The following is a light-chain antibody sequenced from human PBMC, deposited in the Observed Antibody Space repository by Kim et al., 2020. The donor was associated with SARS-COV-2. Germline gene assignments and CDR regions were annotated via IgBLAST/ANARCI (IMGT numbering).Light chain of an antibody. CDR2: AAS. J-gene: IGKJ2*01. CDR1: QSISSY. Sequence: DIQMTQSPSSLSASVGDRVTITCRASQSISSYLNWYLQKPGKAPKPLIYAASSLQSGVPSRFSGSGSGTDFTLTISSLQPEDFAIYYCQQSYRTPYTFGQGTKLEI. V-gene: IGKV1-39*01. CDR3: QQSYRTPYT.